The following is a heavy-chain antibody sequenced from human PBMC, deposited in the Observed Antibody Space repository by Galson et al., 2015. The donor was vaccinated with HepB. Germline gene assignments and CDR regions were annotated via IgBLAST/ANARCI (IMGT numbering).Heavy chain of an antibody. Sequence: ETLSLTCTVSGGSITSSRCYWGWIRQPPGKGLEWIGSIYYSGSTYYNSTLKSRVTISVDTSKNQFSLKLSSVTAADTAVYYCARHDVVVLPALGGMDVWGQGTTVTVSS. CDR1: GGSITSSRCY. V-gene: IGHV4-39*01. CDR2: IYYSGST. J-gene: IGHJ6*02. CDR3: ARHDVVVLPALGGMDV. D-gene: IGHD2-2*01.